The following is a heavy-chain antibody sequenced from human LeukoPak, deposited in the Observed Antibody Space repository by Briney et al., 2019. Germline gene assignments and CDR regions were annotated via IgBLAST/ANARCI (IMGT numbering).Heavy chain of an antibody. CDR2: ISGSGGST. Sequence: GGSLRLSCAASGFTFSNSAMTWVRQAPGKGLEWVSAISGSGGSTYYADSVKGRFTISGDNSKNTLYLQMNSLRAEDTAVYYCAKDPLLRYFDWLLTFDYWGQGTLVTVSS. CDR1: GFTFSNSA. V-gene: IGHV3-23*01. CDR3: AKDPLLRYFDWLLTFDY. J-gene: IGHJ4*02. D-gene: IGHD3-9*01.